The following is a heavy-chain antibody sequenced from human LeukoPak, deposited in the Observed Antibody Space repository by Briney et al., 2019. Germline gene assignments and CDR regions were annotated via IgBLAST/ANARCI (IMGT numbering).Heavy chain of an antibody. J-gene: IGHJ4*02. D-gene: IGHD3-9*01. CDR3: ARSRRMYYDILTGSSTPFDY. V-gene: IGHV4-59*01. CDR2: IYYSGST. Sequence: SETLSLTCTVSGGSLDNFYWSWIRQPPGKGLEWIGYIYYSGSTNYNPSLKSRVTISVDTSKNQFSLKLSSVTAADTPVYYCARSRRMYYDILTGSSTPFDYWGRGTLVTVSS. CDR1: GGSLDNFY.